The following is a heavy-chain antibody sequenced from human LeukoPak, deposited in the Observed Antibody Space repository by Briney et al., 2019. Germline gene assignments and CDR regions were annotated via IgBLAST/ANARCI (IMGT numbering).Heavy chain of an antibody. Sequence: PGRSLRLSCAASGFTFDDYAMHWVRQAPGKGLEWVSGISWNSGSIGYADSVKGRFTISRDNAKNSLYLQMNSLRAEDTAVYYCARRILWFGGKEFDYWGQGTLVTVSS. CDR1: GFTFDDYA. CDR3: ARRILWFGGKEFDY. D-gene: IGHD3-10*01. V-gene: IGHV3-9*01. CDR2: ISWNSGSI. J-gene: IGHJ4*02.